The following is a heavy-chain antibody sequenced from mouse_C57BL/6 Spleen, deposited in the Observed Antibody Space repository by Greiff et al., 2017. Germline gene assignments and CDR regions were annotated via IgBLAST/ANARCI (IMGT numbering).Heavy chain of an antibody. Sequence: QVQLQQPGAELVMPGASVKLSCKASGYTFTSYWMHWVKQRPGQGLEWIGEIDPSDSYTNYNQKFKGKSTLTVDKSSSTAYMQLSSLASEDSAVYYCASSSDGSFDYWGQGTTLTVSS. V-gene: IGHV1-69*01. CDR2: IDPSDSYT. CDR3: ASSSDGSFDY. CDR1: GYTFTSYW. D-gene: IGHD2-3*01. J-gene: IGHJ2*01.